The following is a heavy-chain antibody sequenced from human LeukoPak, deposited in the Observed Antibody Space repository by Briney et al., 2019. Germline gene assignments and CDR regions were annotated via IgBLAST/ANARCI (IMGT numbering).Heavy chain of an antibody. CDR1: GGSISSYY. Sequence: SETLSLTCTVSGGSISSYYWSWIRQPPGKGLEWIGYIYYSGSTNYNPSLKSRVTISVDTSKNQFSLKLSSVTAADTAVYYCARGVIVVVPAADAFDIWGQGTMVTVSS. CDR3: ARGVIVVVPAADAFDI. J-gene: IGHJ3*02. CDR2: IYYSGST. V-gene: IGHV4-59*08. D-gene: IGHD2-2*01.